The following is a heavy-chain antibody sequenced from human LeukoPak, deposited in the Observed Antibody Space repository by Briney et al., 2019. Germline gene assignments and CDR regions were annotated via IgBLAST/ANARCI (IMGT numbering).Heavy chain of an antibody. V-gene: IGHV3-23*01. D-gene: IGHD2-21*02. J-gene: IGHJ5*02. CDR3: AGVVTAIPNWFDP. CDR1: GFTFSSYA. Sequence: GGSLRLSCAASGFTFSSYAMSWVRQAPGKGLEWVSAISGSGGSTYYADSVKGRFTISRDNPKNTLYLQMNSLRAEDTAVYYCAGVVTAIPNWFDPWGQGTLVTVSS. CDR2: ISGSGGST.